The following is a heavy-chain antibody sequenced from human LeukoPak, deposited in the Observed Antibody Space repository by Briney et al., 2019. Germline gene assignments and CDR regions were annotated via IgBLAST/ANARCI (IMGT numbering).Heavy chain of an antibody. CDR1: GFTFSSFA. CDR2: ISASGGST. J-gene: IGHJ3*02. V-gene: IGHV3-23*01. D-gene: IGHD6-19*01. CDR3: AKDQEQWLVRSSPVTDAFDI. Sequence: GGSLRLSCAASGFTFSSFAMTWGRQAPGKGLECVSSISASGGSTFYADSVKGRFTISRDNSKNTLDLQMNSLRAEDTAVYYCAKDQEQWLVRSSPVTDAFDIWGQGTMVTVSS.